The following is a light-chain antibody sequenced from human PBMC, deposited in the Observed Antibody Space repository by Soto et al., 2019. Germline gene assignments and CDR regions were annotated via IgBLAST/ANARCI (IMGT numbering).Light chain of an antibody. CDR1: QSVSRY. CDR3: QQRSSWPPT. V-gene: IGKV3-11*01. Sequence: EIVLTQSPATLSLSPGERATLSCMASQSVSRYLAWYQQRPGQAPRLLIYDTSNRVTGIPARFSGSGSGTDFTLTISSLEPEDFAVYYCQQRSSWPPTFGQGTKVDIK. J-gene: IGKJ1*01. CDR2: DTS.